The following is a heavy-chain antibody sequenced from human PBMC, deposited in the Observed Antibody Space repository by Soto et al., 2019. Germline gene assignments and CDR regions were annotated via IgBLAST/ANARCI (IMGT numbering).Heavy chain of an antibody. CDR3: AKYRFGSELNYFDY. Sequence: EVQLLESGGGLVQPGGSLRLSCAASGFTFSSYAMSWVRQAPGKGLEWVSAISGSGSSTYYADSVKGLFTISRDNSKNTLYLQMNSLRAEDTAVYYCAKYRFGSELNYFDYWGQGTLVTVSS. CDR1: GFTFSSYA. D-gene: IGHD3-10*01. J-gene: IGHJ4*02. V-gene: IGHV3-23*01. CDR2: ISGSGSST.